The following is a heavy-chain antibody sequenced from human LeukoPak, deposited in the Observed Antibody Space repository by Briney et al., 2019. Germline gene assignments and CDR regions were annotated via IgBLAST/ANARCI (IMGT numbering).Heavy chain of an antibody. Sequence: PSETLSLTCAVYGGSFGGYYWSWIRQPPGKGLEWIGEINHSGSTNYNPSLKSRVTISVDTSKNQFSLKLSSVTAADTAVYYCARVSYYDTYRGGVDWFDPWGQGTLVTVSS. CDR1: GGSFGGYY. CDR2: INHSGST. CDR3: ARVSYYDTYRGGVDWFDP. J-gene: IGHJ5*02. D-gene: IGHD3-9*01. V-gene: IGHV4-34*01.